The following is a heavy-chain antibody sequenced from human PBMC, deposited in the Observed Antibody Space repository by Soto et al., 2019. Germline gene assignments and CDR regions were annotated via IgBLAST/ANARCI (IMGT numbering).Heavy chain of an antibody. CDR3: ARAGCGGDCYSARGYYYYGMDV. J-gene: IGHJ6*02. CDR2: IWYDGSNK. V-gene: IGHV3-33*01. CDR1: GFTFSSYG. D-gene: IGHD2-21*02. Sequence: GGSLRLSCAASGFTFSSYGMHWVRQAPGKGLEWVAVIWYDGSNKYYADSVKGRFTISRDNSKNTLYLQMNSLRAEDTAVYYCARAGCGGDCYSARGYYYYGMDVWGQGTTVTVPS.